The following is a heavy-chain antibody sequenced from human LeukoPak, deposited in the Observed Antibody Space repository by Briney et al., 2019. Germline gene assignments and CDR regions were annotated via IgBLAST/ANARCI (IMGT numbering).Heavy chain of an antibody. CDR2: ISGSGSIT. CDR3: AKDLLLRYFDF. V-gene: IGHV3-23*01. Sequence: QPGGSLRLSCAASGFTFSRYAITWVRQAPGKGLEWVSTISGSGSITYYADSVKGRFTISRDNSKNTLYLQMNSLRADDTAVYYCAKDLLLRYFDFWGRGTMVTVSS. J-gene: IGHJ3*01. CDR1: GFTFSRYA. D-gene: IGHD3-9*01.